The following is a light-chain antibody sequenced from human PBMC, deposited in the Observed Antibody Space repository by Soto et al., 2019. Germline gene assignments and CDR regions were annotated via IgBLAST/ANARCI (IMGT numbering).Light chain of an antibody. CDR1: KLGDKY. CDR3: QAWDSNVE. J-gene: IGLJ2*01. Sequence: SYELTQPPSVSVSPGQTASITCSGDKLGDKYACWYQQKQGQSPVLVIYQNNKRPSGIPERFSGSNFGNTATLTISGTQAMDEADYYCQAWDSNVEFGGGTKVTVL. V-gene: IGLV3-1*01. CDR2: QNN.